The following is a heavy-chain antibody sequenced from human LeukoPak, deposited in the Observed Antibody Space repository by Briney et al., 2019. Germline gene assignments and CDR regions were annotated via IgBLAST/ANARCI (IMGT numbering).Heavy chain of an antibody. CDR1: GYTFNICG. J-gene: IGHJ4*02. D-gene: IGHD2/OR15-2a*01. CDR3: ARTRGSQISMAYLDY. Sequence: ASVKVSCKAPGYTFNICGIIWVRQAPGQGLEWVGWISTYNGNTNYAPNIQDRVTMTTDTSTSTAYMELRSLRSDDTAVYYCARTRGSQISMAYLDYWGQGTLVAVSS. CDR2: ISTYNGNT. V-gene: IGHV1-18*01.